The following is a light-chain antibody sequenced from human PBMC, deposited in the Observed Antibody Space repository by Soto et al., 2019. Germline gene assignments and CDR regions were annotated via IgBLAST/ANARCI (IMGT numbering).Light chain of an antibody. CDR3: QQYNNWPLT. J-gene: IGKJ4*01. V-gene: IGKV3-15*01. CDR1: HSVSSN. Sequence: IVMTQSPATLSVSPGERATLSCRATHSVSSNLAWYQQKPGQAPRLLIYGASTRATGIPATFSGSGSGTEFTLTISSLQSEDFAVYYCQQYNNWPLTFGGGTKVDIK. CDR2: GAS.